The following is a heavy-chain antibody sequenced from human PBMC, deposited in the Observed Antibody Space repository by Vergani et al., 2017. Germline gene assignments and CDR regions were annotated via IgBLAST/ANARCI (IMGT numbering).Heavy chain of an antibody. Sequence: EVQLLESGGGLVQPGGSLRLSCAASGFNFNIYAMSWVRQAPGKGLEWVSGVSGSGDSTFYAVSVKGRFTISRDNSKNTLYLQMNSLRAEDTAVYYCAXGKFYYDSSGYYEPGFDYWGQGTLVTVSS. CDR3: AXGKFYYDSSGYYEPGFDY. D-gene: IGHD3-22*01. V-gene: IGHV3-23*01. CDR2: VSGSGDST. J-gene: IGHJ4*02. CDR1: GFNFNIYA.